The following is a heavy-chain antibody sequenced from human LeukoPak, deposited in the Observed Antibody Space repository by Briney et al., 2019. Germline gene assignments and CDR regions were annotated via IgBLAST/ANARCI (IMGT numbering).Heavy chain of an antibody. J-gene: IGHJ4*02. CDR3: ASTAIPPYYYDSGGYKSVDY. CDR2: INHSGST. D-gene: IGHD3-22*01. CDR1: GGSFSGYY. Sequence: PSETLSLTCAVYGGSFSGYYWSWIRQPPGKGLEWIGEINHSGSTNYNPSLKSRVTISVDTSKNQFSLKLSSVTAADTAVYYCASTAIPPYYYDSGGYKSVDYWGQGTLSPSPQ. V-gene: IGHV4-34*01.